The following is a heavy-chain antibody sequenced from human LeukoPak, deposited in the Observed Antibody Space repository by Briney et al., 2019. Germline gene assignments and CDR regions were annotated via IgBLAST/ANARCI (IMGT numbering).Heavy chain of an antibody. D-gene: IGHD3-10*01. CDR2: ISSSSSYI. Sequence: PGGSLRLSCAASGFTFSSYSMNWVRQAPGKGLEWVSSISSSSSYIYYADSVKGRFTISRDNAKNSLYLQMNSLRAEDTALYYCARDFSGEFDYWGQGTLVTVSS. CDR1: GFTFSSYS. CDR3: ARDFSGEFDY. V-gene: IGHV3-21*01. J-gene: IGHJ4*02.